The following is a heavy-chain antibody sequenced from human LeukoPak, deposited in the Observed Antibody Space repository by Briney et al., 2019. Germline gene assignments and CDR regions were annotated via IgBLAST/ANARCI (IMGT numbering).Heavy chain of an antibody. V-gene: IGHV3-23*01. Sequence: GGSLRLSCAASGFDFSTYAINWVRQAPGKGLEWVSSINSRGDDTDYADSVKGRFTISRDNSKNTLYLQLNSLRLNDTAIFYCAKHRRSSLVTTYFDAWGQGILVAVSS. CDR2: INSRGDDT. CDR1: GFDFSTYA. CDR3: AKHRRSSLVTTYFDA. J-gene: IGHJ4*02. D-gene: IGHD2-21*02.